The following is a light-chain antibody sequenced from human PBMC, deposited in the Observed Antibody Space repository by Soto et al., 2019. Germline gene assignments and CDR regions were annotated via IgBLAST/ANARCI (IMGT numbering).Light chain of an antibody. CDR2: GAS. CDR1: QVISNY. J-gene: IGKJ5*01. CDR3: QHYDGYPQT. V-gene: IGKV1-16*01. Sequence: DIQMTQSPSSLSASVGDRVTITCRASQVISNYLAWFQQKPGKAPKSLIYGASSLHSGVPSRFSGSGSETHFTLTISSLQRDDFATYYCQHYDGYPQTFGQGTRLEIK.